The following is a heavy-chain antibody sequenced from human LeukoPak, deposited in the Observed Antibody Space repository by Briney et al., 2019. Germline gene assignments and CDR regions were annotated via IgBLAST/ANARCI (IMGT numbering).Heavy chain of an antibody. Sequence: GGSLRLSCAASRFTFNTYAVTWVRQAPGKGLEWVSAISGNGDITYYADSVRGRFTISRDNSKNTLYLQMNSLRAEDTAVYYCARVKRDCSGGTCYSYDYWGQGTLVTVSS. CDR3: ARVKRDCSGGTCYSYDY. CDR1: RFTFNTYA. J-gene: IGHJ4*02. CDR2: ISGNGDIT. D-gene: IGHD2-15*01. V-gene: IGHV3-23*01.